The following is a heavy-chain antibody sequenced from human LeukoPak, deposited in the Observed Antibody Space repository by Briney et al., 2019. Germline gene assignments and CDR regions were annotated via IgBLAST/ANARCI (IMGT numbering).Heavy chain of an antibody. CDR1: GFTFSSYA. CDR3: AKCGGYYYYYYMDV. J-gene: IGHJ6*03. V-gene: IGHV3-23*01. CDR2: ISGSGGST. Sequence: PGGSLRLSCAASGFTFSSYAMSWVRQAPGKGLEWVSAISGSGGSTYYADSVKGRFTISRDNSKNTLYLQMNSLRAEDTAVYYCAKCGGYYYYYYMDVWGKGTTVTVSS. D-gene: IGHD2-21*01.